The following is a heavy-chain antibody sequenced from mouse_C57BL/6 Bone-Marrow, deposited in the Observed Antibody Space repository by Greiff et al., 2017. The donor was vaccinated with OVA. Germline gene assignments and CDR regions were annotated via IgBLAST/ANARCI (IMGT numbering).Heavy chain of an antibody. D-gene: IGHD1-1*01. CDR2: IYPRSGNT. CDR1: GYTFTSYG. J-gene: IGHJ2*01. V-gene: IGHV1-81*01. Sequence: QVQLQQSGAELARPGASVKLSCKASGYTFTSYGISWVKQRTGQGLEWIGEIYPRSGNTYYNEKFKGKATLTADKSSSTAYMELRSLTSEDSAVYFCVPITTVVATDYFDYWGQGTTLTVSS. CDR3: VPITTVVATDYFDY.